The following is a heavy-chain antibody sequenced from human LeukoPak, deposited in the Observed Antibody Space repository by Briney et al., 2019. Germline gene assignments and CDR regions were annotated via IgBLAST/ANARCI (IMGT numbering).Heavy chain of an antibody. CDR2: IYYSGST. J-gene: IGHJ2*01. CDR3: ARGFWSSTNNWYFDL. CDR1: GFTLSGYW. V-gene: IGHV4-38-2*01. D-gene: IGHD3-3*01. Sequence: GSLRLSCAASGFTLSGYWMSWVRQPPGKGLEWIGSIYYSGSTYYNPSLKSRVTISVDTSKNQFSLILSSATAADTAVYFCARGFWSSTNNWYFDLWGRGALVTVSS.